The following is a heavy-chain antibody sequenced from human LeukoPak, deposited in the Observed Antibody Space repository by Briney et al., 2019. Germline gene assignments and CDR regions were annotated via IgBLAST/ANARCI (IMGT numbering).Heavy chain of an antibody. D-gene: IGHD3-9*01. CDR1: GYTLSELS. CDR3: ATEGTGYFYDAFDV. V-gene: IGHV1-24*01. Sequence: PLASVKVSCKVSGYTLSELSINWVRQAPGTGLEWMGGFDPEEVETIYAQKFQDRINMTEDTSTDTAYMELSNLESEDTAVYYCATEGTGYFYDAFDVWGQGTMVTVST. CDR2: FDPEEVET. J-gene: IGHJ3*01.